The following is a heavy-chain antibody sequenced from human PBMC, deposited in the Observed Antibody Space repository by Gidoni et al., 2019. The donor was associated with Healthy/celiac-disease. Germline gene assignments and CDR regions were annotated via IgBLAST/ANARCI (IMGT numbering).Heavy chain of an antibody. CDR3: ASLYYDFWSGYYFFDY. CDR1: GFTFSSYW. D-gene: IGHD3-3*01. CDR2: IKQDGSEK. V-gene: IGHV3-7*01. Sequence: EVQLVESGGGLVQPGGSLRLSCAASGFTFSSYWMSWVRQDPGKGLEWVANIKQDGSEKYYVDSVKGRFTISRDNAKNSLYLQMNSLRAEDTAVYYCASLYYDFWSGYYFFDYWGQGTLVTVSS. J-gene: IGHJ4*02.